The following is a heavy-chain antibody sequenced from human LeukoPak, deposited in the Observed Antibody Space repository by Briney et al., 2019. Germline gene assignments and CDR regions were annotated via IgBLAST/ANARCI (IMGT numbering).Heavy chain of an antibody. J-gene: IGHJ4*02. CDR3: AKDRNDSPFY. D-gene: IGHD3-22*01. Sequence: PGRSLRLSCAAPGFTFSSYGMHWVRQAPGKGLERVAVISYDGSNKYYADSVKGRFTISRDNSKNTLYLQMNSLRGEDTAVYYCAKDRNDSPFYWGQGTLVTVSS. CDR1: GFTFSSYG. CDR2: ISYDGSNK. V-gene: IGHV3-30*18.